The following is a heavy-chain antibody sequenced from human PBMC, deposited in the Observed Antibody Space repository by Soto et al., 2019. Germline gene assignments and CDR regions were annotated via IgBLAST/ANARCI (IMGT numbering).Heavy chain of an antibody. CDR3: ASPRAKLTVTTFRL. D-gene: IGHD4-4*01. V-gene: IGHV3-30-3*01. CDR1: GFTFSSYA. CDR2: ISYDGSNK. Sequence: GGSLRLSCAASGFTFSSYAMHWVRQAPGKGLEWVAVISYDGSNKYYADSVKGRFTISRDNSKNTLYLQMNSLRAEDTAVYYCASPRAKLTVTTFRLWGQGTLVTGSS. J-gene: IGHJ4*02.